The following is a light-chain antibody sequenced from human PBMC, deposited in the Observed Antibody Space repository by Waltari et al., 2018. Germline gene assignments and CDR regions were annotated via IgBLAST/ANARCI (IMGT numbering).Light chain of an antibody. V-gene: IGLV2-14*01. CDR3: SSYTSSTTGI. CDR2: DVS. CDR1: SRAIGAYEY. Sequence: SALTQPDSVSGSPGQSITISCTGLSRAIGAYEYVSWYQQHPGKAPKVIIYDVSKPPSGVSNRFSCSKSGSSASLTISGLQAEDEADYYCSSYTSSTTGIFGGGTKLTVL. J-gene: IGLJ2*01.